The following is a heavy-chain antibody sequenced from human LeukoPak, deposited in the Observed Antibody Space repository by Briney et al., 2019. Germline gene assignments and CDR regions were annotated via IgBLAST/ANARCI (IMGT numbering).Heavy chain of an antibody. Sequence: GGSLRLSCAASGFTFSSYWMSWVRQAPGKGLEWVANIKQDGSEKYYVDSVKGRFTISRDNAKNSLYLQMNSLRAEDTAVYYCARSYYVWGSYPPDDYWGRGTLVTVSS. CDR3: ARSYYVWGSYPPDDY. CDR1: GFTFSSYW. V-gene: IGHV3-7*01. D-gene: IGHD3-16*02. J-gene: IGHJ4*02. CDR2: IKQDGSEK.